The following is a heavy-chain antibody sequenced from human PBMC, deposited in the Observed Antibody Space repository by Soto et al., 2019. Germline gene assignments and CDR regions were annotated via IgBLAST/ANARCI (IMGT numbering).Heavy chain of an antibody. J-gene: IGHJ4*02. CDR3: ARVPTVVTTAYYFDY. CDR2: ISYDGSNK. Sequence: QVQLVESGGGVVQPGRSLRLSCAASGFTFSSYAMHWVRQAPGKGLEWVAVISYDGSNKYYVDSVKGRFTISRDNSKNTMYLQMNSLRAEDTAVYYCARVPTVVTTAYYFDYWGQGTLVTVSS. V-gene: IGHV3-30-3*01. D-gene: IGHD4-17*01. CDR1: GFTFSSYA.